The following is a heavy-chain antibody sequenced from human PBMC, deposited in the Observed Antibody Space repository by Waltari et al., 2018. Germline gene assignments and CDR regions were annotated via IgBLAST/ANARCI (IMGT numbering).Heavy chain of an antibody. CDR2: VDPNSGGT. D-gene: IGHD6-13*01. CDR3: ASGPKQLVRRDYYGMDI. CDR1: GYTFTGYY. Sequence: QVQLVQSGAAVKKPGASVKVSCKASGYTFTGYYMHWVRQAPGQGLEWMGGVDPNSGGTNYGQSVQGRVTMTRDTSISAAYVELSRLSADETAVYNCASGPKQLVRRDYYGMDIWGQGTTVTVS. J-gene: IGHJ6*02. V-gene: IGHV1-2*02.